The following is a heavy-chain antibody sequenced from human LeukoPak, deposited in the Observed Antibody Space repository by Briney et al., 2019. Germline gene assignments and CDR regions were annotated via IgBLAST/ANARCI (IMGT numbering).Heavy chain of an antibody. CDR2: MSWNRGSI. J-gene: IGHJ6*03. CDR1: GFTFDDYA. V-gene: IGHV3-9*01. CDR3: ARRAVAGPDLSYYYYYMDV. D-gene: IGHD6-19*01. Sequence: QPGRSLRLSCAASGFTFDDYAMHWVRQAPGKGLEWVSGMSWNRGSIGYADSVKGRFTISRENAKKSLDMQMNSLRAEDTAVYYCARRAVAGPDLSYYYYYMDVWGKGTTVTVSS.